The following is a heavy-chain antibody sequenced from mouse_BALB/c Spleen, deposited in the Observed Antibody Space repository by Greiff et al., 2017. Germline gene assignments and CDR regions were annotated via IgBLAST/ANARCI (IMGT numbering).Heavy chain of an antibody. D-gene: IGHD1-1*01. J-gene: IGHJ2*01. V-gene: IGHV1-4*02. Sequence: VQLQQSAAELARPGASVKMSCKASGYTFTSYTMHWVKQRPGQGLEWIGYINPSSGYTEYNQKFKDKTTLTADKSSSTAYMQLSSLTSEDSAVYYCAREGITSGNFDYWGQGTTRTVAS. CDR1: GYTFTSYT. CDR2: INPSSGYT. CDR3: AREGITSGNFDY.